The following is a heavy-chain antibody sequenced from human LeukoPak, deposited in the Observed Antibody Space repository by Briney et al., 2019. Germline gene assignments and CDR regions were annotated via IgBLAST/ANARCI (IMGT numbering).Heavy chain of an antibody. CDR2: IFPSGGEI. J-gene: IGHJ4*02. D-gene: IGHD2-8*02. V-gene: IGHV3-23*01. CDR3: ATYRQVLLPFES. Sequence: GGSLRLSCAASGFTFSTFAMIWVRQPPGKGLEWVSSIFPSGGEIHYADSVRGRFSISRDNSKSTLSLQMNSLRAEDTAIYYCATYRQVLLPFESWGQGTLVTVSS. CDR1: GFTFSTFA.